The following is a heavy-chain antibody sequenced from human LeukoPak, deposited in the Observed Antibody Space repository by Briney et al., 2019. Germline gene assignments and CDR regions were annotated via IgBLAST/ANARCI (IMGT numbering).Heavy chain of an antibody. CDR3: TRRGVAFDI. Sequence: PGGSLRLSCAASGFTFSGSAMHWVRQASGKGLEWVGRIRSKANSYATAYAASVKGRFTISRDDSKNTAYLQMNSLKTEDTAVYYCTRRGVAFDIWGQGTMVTVSS. D-gene: IGHD1-26*01. CDR1: GFTFSGSA. J-gene: IGHJ3*02. V-gene: IGHV3-73*01. CDR2: IRSKANSYAT.